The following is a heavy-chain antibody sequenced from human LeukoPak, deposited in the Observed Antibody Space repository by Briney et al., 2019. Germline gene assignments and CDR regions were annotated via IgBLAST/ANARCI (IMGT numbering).Heavy chain of an antibody. J-gene: IGHJ4*02. V-gene: IGHV1-69*13. D-gene: IGHD6-19*01. CDR3: ASELAVAGSLDY. CDR1: GGTFSSYA. Sequence: GASVKVSCKASGGTFSSYAISWVRQAPEQGLEWMGGIIPIFGTANYAQKFQGRVTITADESASTAYMELSSLRSEDTAVYYCASELAVAGSLDYWGQGTLVTVSS. CDR2: IIPIFGTA.